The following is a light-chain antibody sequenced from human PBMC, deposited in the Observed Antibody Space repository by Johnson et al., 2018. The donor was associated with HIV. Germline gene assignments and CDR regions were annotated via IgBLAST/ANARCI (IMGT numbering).Light chain of an antibody. V-gene: IGLV1-51*02. J-gene: IGLJ1*01. CDR2: ENN. CDR1: SSNIGNNY. Sequence: QSVLTQPPSVSAAPGQKVTISCSGSSSNIGNNYVSWYQQLPGTAPKLLIYENNKRPSGIPDRFSGSTSGTSATLRITGLQTGDEADYYCGTWDSRLRNVFGTGTKVTVL. CDR3: GTWDSRLRNV.